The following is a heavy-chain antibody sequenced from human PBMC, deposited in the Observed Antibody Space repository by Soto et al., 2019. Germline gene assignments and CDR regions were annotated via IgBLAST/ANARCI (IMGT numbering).Heavy chain of an antibody. V-gene: IGHV3-11*06. CDR3: ARGGNCSSTSCLYHYYGMDV. D-gene: IGHD2-2*01. CDR1: GFTFSDYY. CDR2: ISSSSSYT. J-gene: IGHJ6*02. Sequence: QVQLVESGGGLVKPGGSLRLSCAASGFTFSDYYMSWIRQAPGKGLEWVSYISSSSSYTNYADSVKGRFTISRDNAKNSLYLQMNSLRAEDTAVYYCARGGNCSSTSCLYHYYGMDVWGQGTTVTVSS.